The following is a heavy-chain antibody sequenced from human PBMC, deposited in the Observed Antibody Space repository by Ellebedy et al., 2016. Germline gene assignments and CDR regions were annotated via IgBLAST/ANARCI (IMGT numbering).Heavy chain of an antibody. CDR3: ARGPETTWYFDL. CDR2: IYSGGST. Sequence: GGSLRLSCAASGFTVSSNYMSWVRQAPGKGLEWVSVIYSGGSTYYADSVKGRFTISRDNSKNTLYLQMNSQRAEDTAVYYCARGPETTWYFDLWGRGTLVTVSS. J-gene: IGHJ2*01. CDR1: GFTVSSNY. D-gene: IGHD1/OR15-1a*01. V-gene: IGHV3-53*01.